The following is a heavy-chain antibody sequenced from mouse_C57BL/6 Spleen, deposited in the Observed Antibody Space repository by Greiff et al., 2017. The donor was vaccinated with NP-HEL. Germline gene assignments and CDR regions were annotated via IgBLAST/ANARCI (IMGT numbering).Heavy chain of an antibody. CDR2: ISGGGSYT. CDR1: GFTFSSYA. J-gene: IGHJ3*01. Sequence: EVQLVESGGGLVKPGGSLKLSCAASGFTFSSYAMSWVRQTPEKRLEWVATISGGGSYTYYPDNVKGRFTISRDNATNTLYLQMSNLKSEDTARYYCARERDSRYTFLAYGGQGTLVTVSA. D-gene: IGHD3-2*01. V-gene: IGHV5-4*01. CDR3: ARERDSRYTFLAY.